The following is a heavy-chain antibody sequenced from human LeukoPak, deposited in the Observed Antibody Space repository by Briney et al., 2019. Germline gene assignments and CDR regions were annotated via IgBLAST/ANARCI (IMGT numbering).Heavy chain of an antibody. CDR1: GFTFSSYW. V-gene: IGHV3-74*01. D-gene: IGHD4-17*01. J-gene: IGHJ4*02. CDR3: ARVVWSTVTAGHFDY. CDR2: INSDGSST. Sequence: AGGSLRLSCAASGFTFSSYWMHWVRQAPGKGLVWVSRINSDGSSTSYADSVKGRFTISRDNAKNTLYLQMNSLRAEDTAVYYCARVVWSTVTAGHFDYWGQGTLVTVSS.